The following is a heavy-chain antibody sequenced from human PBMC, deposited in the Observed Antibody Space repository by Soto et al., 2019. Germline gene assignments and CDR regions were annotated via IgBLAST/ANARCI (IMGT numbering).Heavy chain of an antibody. CDR3: ARMYYYDSSGYSNFDY. CDR2: IDWDDDK. V-gene: IGHV2-70*11. D-gene: IGHD3-22*01. J-gene: IGHJ4*02. Sequence: SGPTLVNPTQTLTLTCTFSGFSLSTSGMCVSWIRQPPGKALEWLARIDWDDDKYYSTSLKTRLTISKDTSKNQVVLTMTNMDPVDTATYYCARMYYYDSSGYSNFDYWGQGTLVTVSS. CDR1: GFSLSTSGMC.